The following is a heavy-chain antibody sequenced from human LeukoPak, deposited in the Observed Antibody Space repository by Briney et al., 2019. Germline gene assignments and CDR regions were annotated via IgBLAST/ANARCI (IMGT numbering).Heavy chain of an antibody. CDR2: IIPIFGTA. CDR3: ARGPGRGVIFNWFDP. V-gene: IGHV1-69*05. D-gene: IGHD1-14*01. Sequence: ASVKVSCKASGGTFSSNAISWVRQAPGQGLEWMGGIIPIFGTANYARKFQGRVTITTDESTSTTYMELSSLRSEDTAVYYCARGPGRGVIFNWFDPWGQGTLVTVSS. CDR1: GGTFSSNA. J-gene: IGHJ5*02.